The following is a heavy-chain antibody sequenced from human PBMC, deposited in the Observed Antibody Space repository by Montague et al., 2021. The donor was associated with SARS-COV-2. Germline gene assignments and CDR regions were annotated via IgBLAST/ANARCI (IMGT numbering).Heavy chain of an antibody. CDR3: ARLELTLGGVIVIRYYFDF. V-gene: IGHV4-39*01. CDR1: GASRSTKNYY. D-gene: IGHD3-16*02. Sequence: SETLSLTCTFSGASRSTKNYYWGWIRQPPGKGLEWIGSISYSATSYSNPSLKSRVTMSVDTSKNQLSLNLSSVTVAATAVYYCARLELTLGGVIVIRYYFDFWGQGTLVTVSS. J-gene: IGHJ4*02. CDR2: ISYSATS.